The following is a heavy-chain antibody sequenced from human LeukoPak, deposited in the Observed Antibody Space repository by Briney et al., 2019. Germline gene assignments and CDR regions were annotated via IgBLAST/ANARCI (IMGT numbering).Heavy chain of an antibody. Sequence: ASVMVSCKASGYTFTSYYMHWVRQAPGQGLEWMGIINPSGGSTSYAQKFQGRVTMTREKTTSTVYMELSSLRSEDTAVYYCARDRGYCSSTSCYSPLNWFDPWGQGTLVTVSS. V-gene: IGHV1-46*01. CDR3: ARDRGYCSSTSCYSPLNWFDP. CDR2: INPSGGST. J-gene: IGHJ5*02. D-gene: IGHD2-2*02. CDR1: GYTFTSYY.